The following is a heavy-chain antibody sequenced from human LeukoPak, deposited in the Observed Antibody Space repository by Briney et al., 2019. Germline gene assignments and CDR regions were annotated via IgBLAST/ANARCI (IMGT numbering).Heavy chain of an antibody. Sequence: GESLRISCKSSGYGFISYWIGWVRQMPGKGPEWMGTIYPGDSSTRYSPSFQGEVTISVDKSIDTAYLQWSSLKASDTAIYYCARRGYRSDNSCYYYDSWGQGTLVTVSS. D-gene: IGHD2-15*01. V-gene: IGHV5-51*01. J-gene: IGHJ4*02. CDR3: ARRGYRSDNSCYYYDS. CDR2: IYPGDSST. CDR1: GYGFISYW.